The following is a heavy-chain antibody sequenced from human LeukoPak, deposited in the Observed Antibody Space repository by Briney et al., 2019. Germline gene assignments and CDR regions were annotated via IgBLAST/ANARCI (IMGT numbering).Heavy chain of an antibody. CDR2: LNHSGST. CDR3: ARGNFLVRGVIIRARGMDV. V-gene: IGHV4-34*01. Sequence: PSETLSLTCAVYGGSFSGYYWSWIRQPPGKGLEWIGELNHSGSTNYNPSLKSRVTISVDTSKNQFSLKLSSVTAADTAVYYCARGNFLVRGVIIRARGMDVWGQGTTVTVSS. D-gene: IGHD3-10*01. CDR1: GGSFSGYY. J-gene: IGHJ6*02.